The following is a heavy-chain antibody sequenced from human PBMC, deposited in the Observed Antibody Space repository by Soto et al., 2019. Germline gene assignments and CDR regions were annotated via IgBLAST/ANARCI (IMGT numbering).Heavy chain of an antibody. Sequence: VQLVESGGGVVQPGRSLRLSCAASGFTFSSYWMSWVRQAPGKGLEWVANIKQDGSEKYYVDSVKGRFTISRDNAKNALYLQMNSLRAEDTAVYYCAREGGHCSSTSCYTWWYYYYGMDVWGQGTTVTVSS. CDR1: GFTFSSYW. CDR2: IKQDGSEK. V-gene: IGHV3-7*01. CDR3: AREGGHCSSTSCYTWWYYYYGMDV. J-gene: IGHJ6*02. D-gene: IGHD2-2*02.